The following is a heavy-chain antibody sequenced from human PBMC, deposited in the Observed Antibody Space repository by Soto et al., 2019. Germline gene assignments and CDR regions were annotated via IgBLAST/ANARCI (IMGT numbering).Heavy chain of an antibody. D-gene: IGHD1-26*01. V-gene: IGHV3-9*01. CDR1: GITFDDFA. Sequence: EVQLVESGGGLVQPGRSLRLSCAASGITFDDFAMHWVRQAPGKGLEWVSGINWDGDFIDYADSVKGRLTISRDKAPNSPYLQMTKLEREDTALYFCALGSRSSFYSLTYWGQGTLVTVSS. CDR2: INWDGDFI. J-gene: IGHJ4*02. CDR3: ALGSRSSFYSLTY.